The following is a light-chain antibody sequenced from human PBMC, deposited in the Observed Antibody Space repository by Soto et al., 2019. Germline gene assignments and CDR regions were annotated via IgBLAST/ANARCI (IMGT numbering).Light chain of an antibody. CDR3: QQYSSPALYT. CDR1: QTISNNF. J-gene: IGKJ2*01. CDR2: GAS. Sequence: EIVLTQSPGTLSLSPGDRATVSCRSSQTISNNFLAWYQQNPGQAPRLLIYGASRRATSIPDRFSGSGSWTDFTLTISRLEPEDFAVYYCQQYSSPALYTFGQGTRLEIK. V-gene: IGKV3-20*01.